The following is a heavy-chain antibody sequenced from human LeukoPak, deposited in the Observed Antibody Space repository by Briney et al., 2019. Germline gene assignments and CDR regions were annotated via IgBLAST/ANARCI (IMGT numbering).Heavy chain of an antibody. CDR1: GFTLTNYA. V-gene: IGHV3-30-3*01. D-gene: IGHD3-10*02. CDR3: ARGGYYYVTTGSPGDY. Sequence: GGSLRLSCVVSGFTLTNYALHWVRQAPGKGLEWVAVISYAGTNKYYADSVKGRFTISRDISKNTVYLHMDSLRDGDTAVYFCARGGYYYVTTGSPGDYWGQGTLVTVSS. CDR2: ISYAGTNK. J-gene: IGHJ4*02.